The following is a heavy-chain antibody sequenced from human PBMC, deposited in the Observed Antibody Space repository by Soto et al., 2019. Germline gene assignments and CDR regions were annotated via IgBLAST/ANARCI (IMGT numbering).Heavy chain of an antibody. V-gene: IGHV3-23*01. CDR3: AKRSYYYGSGDFRVYYYYYGMDV. D-gene: IGHD3-10*01. CDR2: ISGSGGST. J-gene: IGHJ6*02. Sequence: EVQLLESGGGLVQPGGSLRLSCAASGFTFSSYAMSWVRQAPGKGLEWVSAISGSGGSTYYADSVKGRFTIARDNSKNTPYLQMNSLRAEDTAVYYCAKRSYYYGSGDFRVYYYYYGMDVWGQGTTVTVSS. CDR1: GFTFSSYA.